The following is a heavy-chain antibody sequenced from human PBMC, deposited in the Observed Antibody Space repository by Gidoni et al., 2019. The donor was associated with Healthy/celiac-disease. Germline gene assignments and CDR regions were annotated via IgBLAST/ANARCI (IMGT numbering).Heavy chain of an antibody. CDR1: GFPFSSYA. J-gene: IGHJ4*02. CDR2: ISYDGSNK. V-gene: IGHV3-30*04. CDR3: AREGGDNRDYYFDY. Sequence: QVQLVESGGGVVQPGRSLRLSCAASGFPFSSYAMHWVRQAPGKGLEWVAVISYDGSNKYYADSVKGRFTISRDNSKNTLYLQMNSLRAEDTAVYYCAREGGDNRDYYFDYWGQGTLVTVSS. D-gene: IGHD2-21*02.